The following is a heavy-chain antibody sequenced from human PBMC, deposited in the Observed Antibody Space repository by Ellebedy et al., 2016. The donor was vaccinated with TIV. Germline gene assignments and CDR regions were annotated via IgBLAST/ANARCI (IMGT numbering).Heavy chain of an antibody. CDR2: INHSGST. V-gene: IGHV4-34*01. CDR1: GGSFSGYY. J-gene: IGHJ6*02. CDR3: ARGRGGYNSGWKYGMDV. D-gene: IGHD6-19*01. Sequence: MPGGSLRLSCAVYGGSFSGYYWSCIRQPPGKGLEWIGEINHSGSTNYNPSLKIRVTISVDTSKNQFSLKLSSVTAADTAVYYCARGRGGYNSGWKYGMDVWGQGTTVTVSS.